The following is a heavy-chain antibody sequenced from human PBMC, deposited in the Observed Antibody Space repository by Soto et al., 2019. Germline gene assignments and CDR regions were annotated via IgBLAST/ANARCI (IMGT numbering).Heavy chain of an antibody. V-gene: IGHV4-59*08. D-gene: IGHD1-26*01. J-gene: IGHJ4*02. CDR3: ARLGGSYAVPHFDY. CDR1: SGSINQFY. Sequence: SETLSLTCTASSGSINQFYWTWIRQPPGKGLEWMGYIYYSGTTTNYNPSLKSRVTLSVDTSKNQFSLKLSSVTAADTAVYYCARLGGSYAVPHFDYWGQGTLVTVSS. CDR2: IYYSGTT.